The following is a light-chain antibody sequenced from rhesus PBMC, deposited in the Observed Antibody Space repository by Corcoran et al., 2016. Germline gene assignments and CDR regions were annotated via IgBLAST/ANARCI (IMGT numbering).Light chain of an antibody. CDR3: LQYNSSPYS. CDR1: QGISTY. J-gene: IGKJ2*01. V-gene: IGKV1-43*01. CDR2: AAS. Sequence: DIQMTQSPSSLSASVGDRVTITCRASQGISTYLNWYQQKPGKASKRLIYAASMFESGVPSRFSGSGSGTDFTLTISSLQPEAFATYYCLQYNSSPYSFGQGTKVEIK.